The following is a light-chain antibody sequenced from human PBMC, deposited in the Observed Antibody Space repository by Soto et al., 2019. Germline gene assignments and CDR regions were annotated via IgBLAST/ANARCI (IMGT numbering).Light chain of an antibody. CDR3: QQLNSYPLT. J-gene: IGKJ4*01. Sequence: DIQLTQSPSFLSASVGDRVTITCRASQGIRNSLAWYQQKPGKAPKLLIYAASTLQSGVPSRFSGSGSGTEFPLTISSLQPEEFATYYGQQLNSYPLTFGGGTKVEIK. V-gene: IGKV1-9*01. CDR2: AAS. CDR1: QGIRNS.